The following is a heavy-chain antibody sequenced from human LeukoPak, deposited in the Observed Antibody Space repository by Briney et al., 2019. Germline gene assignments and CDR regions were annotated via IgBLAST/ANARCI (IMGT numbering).Heavy chain of an antibody. Sequence: AGGYLRLSCAASGFTFSSYGMHWVRQAPGKGLEWVAVISYDGSNKYYADSVKGRFTISRDNSKNTLYLQMNSLRAEDTAVYYCAKDDGVEGIVVVDYYYGMDVWGQGTTVTVSS. V-gene: IGHV3-30*18. CDR1: GFTFSSYG. CDR2: ISYDGSNK. J-gene: IGHJ6*02. CDR3: AKDDGVEGIVVVDYYYGMDV. D-gene: IGHD2-2*01.